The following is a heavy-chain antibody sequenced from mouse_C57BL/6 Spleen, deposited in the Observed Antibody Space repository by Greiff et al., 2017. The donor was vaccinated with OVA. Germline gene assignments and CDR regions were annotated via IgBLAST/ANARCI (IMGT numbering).Heavy chain of an antibody. J-gene: IGHJ4*01. Sequence: QVQLQQPGAELVKPGASVKLSCKASGYTFTSYWMHWVKQRPGQGLEWIGMIHPNSGSTNYNEKFKSKATLTVDKSSSTAYMQLSSLTSEDSAVYYCANPYGNSYAMDYWGQGTSVTVSS. CDR3: ANPYGNSYAMDY. CDR1: GYTFTSYW. CDR2: IHPNSGST. D-gene: IGHD2-1*01. V-gene: IGHV1-64*01.